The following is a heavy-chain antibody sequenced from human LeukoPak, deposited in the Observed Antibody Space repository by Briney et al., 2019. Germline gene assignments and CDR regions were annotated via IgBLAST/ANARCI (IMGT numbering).Heavy chain of an antibody. CDR2: ISYDGSNK. CDR1: GFTLSSYG. D-gene: IGHD5-18*01. CDR3: AKDRRGYSYGAFDY. J-gene: IGHJ4*02. V-gene: IGHV3-30*18. Sequence: GGSLRLSCAASGFTLSSYGMHWVRQAPGKGLEWVAVISYDGSNKYYADSVKGRFTISRDNSKNTLYLQMNSLRAEDTAVYYCAKDRRGYSYGAFDYWGQGTLVTVSS.